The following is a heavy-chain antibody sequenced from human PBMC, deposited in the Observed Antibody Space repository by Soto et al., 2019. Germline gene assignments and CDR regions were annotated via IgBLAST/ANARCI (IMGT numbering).Heavy chain of an antibody. CDR2: IIGNSEAT. CDR1: GFNFNIYA. J-gene: IGHJ4*02. D-gene: IGHD3-3*01. CDR3: AKDLRPDGRYDLDY. V-gene: IGHV3-23*01. Sequence: GGSLRLSCAAYGFNFNIYAMNWVRQAPGKGLEWVACIIGNSEATYYADSVKGRFTISRDNSNHILYLQLSSLRVEDTAIYYCAKDLRPDGRYDLDYWGQGT.